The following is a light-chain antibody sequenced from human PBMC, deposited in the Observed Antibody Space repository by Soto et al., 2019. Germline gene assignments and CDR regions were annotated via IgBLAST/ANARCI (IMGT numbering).Light chain of an antibody. CDR1: QSVLYSSINKNY. Sequence: DIVMTQSPDCLAVSLGERATINCKSSQSVLYSSINKNYLAWYQQKPGQPPKLLIYWASTRESGVPDRFSGSGSGTDFTLTITSLQAEDVAVYYCQQYYSTPPTFGQGTKVEIK. V-gene: IGKV4-1*01. CDR3: QQYYSTPPT. CDR2: WAS. J-gene: IGKJ1*01.